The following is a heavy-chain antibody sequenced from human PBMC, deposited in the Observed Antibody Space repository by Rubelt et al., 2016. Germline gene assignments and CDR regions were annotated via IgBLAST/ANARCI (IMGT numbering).Heavy chain of an antibody. V-gene: IGHV4-59*02. CDR1: AGSVSTYY. D-gene: IGHD2-15*01. J-gene: IGHJ5*02. CDR3: ARLDCDGGSCSGRYFDT. CDR2: IHYSGNT. Sequence: QVQLQESGPGLVKPSETLSLTCTVSAGSVSTYYWAWMRQSPGKGLEWIGYIHYSGNTNYNPSLKSRLSVSVDTSNNQFACNLALRTAVDTAVYYCARLDCDGGSCSGRYFDTWCQGTLVTVSS.